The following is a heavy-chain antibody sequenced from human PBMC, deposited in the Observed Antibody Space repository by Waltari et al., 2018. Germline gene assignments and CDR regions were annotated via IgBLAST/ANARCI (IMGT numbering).Heavy chain of an antibody. V-gene: IGHV3-74*01. J-gene: IGHJ4*02. D-gene: IGHD2-2*01. CDR3: AAPHSTSWYVSDY. Sequence: VQLVESGGGLVQPGGSLRLSCAASGLSFSTYWMHWVRQGPGKGLVWVSRINGDGSTTNYADSVKGRFTISRDNAKNTLYLQMNSLRAEDTAVYYCAAPHSTSWYVSDYWGQGALVTVSS. CDR1: GLSFSTYW. CDR2: INGDGSTT.